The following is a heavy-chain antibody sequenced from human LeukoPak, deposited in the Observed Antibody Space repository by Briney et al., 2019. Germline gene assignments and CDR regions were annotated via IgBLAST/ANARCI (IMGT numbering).Heavy chain of an antibody. CDR1: GFTFSSYE. CDR3: ARVLVVVVPAAIIPHDGMDV. D-gene: IGHD2-2*01. V-gene: IGHV3-48*03. CDR2: ISSSGSTI. J-gene: IGHJ6*02. Sequence: GGSLRLSCAASGFTFSSYEMNWVRHAPGKGLEWVSYISSSGSTIYYADSVKGRFTISRDNAKNSLYLQMNSLRAEDTAVYYCARVLVVVVPAAIIPHDGMDVWGQGTTVTVSS.